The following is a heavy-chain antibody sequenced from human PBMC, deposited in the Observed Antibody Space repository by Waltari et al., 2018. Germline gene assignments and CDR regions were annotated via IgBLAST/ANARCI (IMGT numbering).Heavy chain of an antibody. V-gene: IGHV4-39*01. D-gene: IGHD4-4*01. CDR3: ARLEATTFASDAFDI. J-gene: IGHJ3*02. CDR2: IYYSGST. Sequence: QLQLQESGPGLVKPSETLSLTCTVSGGSISSRSSYWGWIRQPTGKGLEWIGSIYYSGSTYYNPSLKSRVTISVDTSKNQFSLKLSSVTAADTAVYYCARLEATTFASDAFDIWGQGTMVTVSS. CDR1: GGSISSRSSY.